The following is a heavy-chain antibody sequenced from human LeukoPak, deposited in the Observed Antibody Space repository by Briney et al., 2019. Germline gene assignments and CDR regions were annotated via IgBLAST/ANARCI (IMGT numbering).Heavy chain of an antibody. Sequence: SETLSLTCTVSDASISAYYWNWIRQPAGKGLEWIGHFYARGNSNYNPSLKSRVTMSVDTSKSHFSLKLRSVTAADSAVYYCAKELPGAGLFDSWGLGTLVTVSS. CDR2: FYARGNS. CDR3: AKELPGAGLFDS. J-gene: IGHJ4*01. D-gene: IGHD2-21*02. CDR1: DASISAYY. V-gene: IGHV4-4*07.